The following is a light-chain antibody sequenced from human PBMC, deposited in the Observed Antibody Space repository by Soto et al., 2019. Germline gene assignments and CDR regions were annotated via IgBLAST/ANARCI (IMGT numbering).Light chain of an antibody. V-gene: IGKV1-5*01. J-gene: IGKJ1*01. CDR3: QQYINFWT. CDR1: QSISSW. CDR2: DAS. Sequence: DIQMTQSPSTVSASVGDRVTITCRASQSISSWLSWYQQKPGKAPKLLIFDASSLESGVPSRFSGSGSGTEFTLTISSLQPDDFATYYCQQYINFWTFGQGTKVDIK.